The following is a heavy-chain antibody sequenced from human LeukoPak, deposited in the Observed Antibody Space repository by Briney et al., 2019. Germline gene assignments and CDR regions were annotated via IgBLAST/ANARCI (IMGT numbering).Heavy chain of an antibody. CDR3: TMGGKLLRFYYFDY. CDR1: GFTFSSYA. D-gene: IGHD2-15*01. J-gene: IGHJ4*02. CDR2: NSGSGGST. Sequence: PGGSLRLSCAASGFTFSSYAMSWVRQAPGKGLEWVSANSGSGGSTYYADSVKGRFTISRDNSKNTLYLQMNSLRAENTAVYYCTMGGKLLRFYYFDYWGQGTLVTVSS. V-gene: IGHV3-23*01.